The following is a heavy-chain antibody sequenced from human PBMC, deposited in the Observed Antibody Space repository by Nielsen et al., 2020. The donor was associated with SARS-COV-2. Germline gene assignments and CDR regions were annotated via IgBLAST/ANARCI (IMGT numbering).Heavy chain of an antibody. CDR3: ARLLTNTGNYFRFDP. V-gene: IGHV4-4*02. Sequence: SATLSLTFAVSGDSISRSNWWSWVRQPPRRGLGWIGESYNSGNTNYNPSLKSRVTISVDKSKNQFSLRLISVTAADTAVYYCARLLTNTGNYFRFDPWGQGTLVTVSS. CDR2: SYNSGNT. J-gene: IGHJ5*02. CDR1: GDSISRSNW. D-gene: IGHD4-11*01.